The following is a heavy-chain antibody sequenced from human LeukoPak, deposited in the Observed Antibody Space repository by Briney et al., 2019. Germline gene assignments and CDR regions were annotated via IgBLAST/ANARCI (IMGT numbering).Heavy chain of an antibody. CDR3: AREHIAAAGTFDY. V-gene: IGHV3-7*03. D-gene: IGHD6-13*01. CDR1: GFTFSSYW. J-gene: IGHJ4*02. CDR2: IKQDGSEK. Sequence: PGGSLRLSCAASGFTFSSYWMSWVRQAPGKGLEWVANIKQDGSEKYYVDSVKGRFTISRDNAKNSLYLQMYSLRAEDTAVYYCAREHIAAAGTFDYWGQGTLVTVSS.